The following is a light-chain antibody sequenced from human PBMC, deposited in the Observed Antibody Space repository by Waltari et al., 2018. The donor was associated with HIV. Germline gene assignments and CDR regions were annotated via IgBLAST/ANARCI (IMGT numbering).Light chain of an antibody. CDR2: RNN. CDR1: SSNIGGKY. J-gene: IGLJ1*01. Sequence: QSVLTQPPSASGPPGQRVTISCSGSSSNIGGKYVYCSQQVPGTAPKLLIYRNNQRPSGVPDRFSGSKSGTSASLAISGLRSEDEADYYCAAWDDSLSAFYVFGTGTKVTVL. CDR3: AAWDDSLSAFYV. V-gene: IGLV1-47*01.